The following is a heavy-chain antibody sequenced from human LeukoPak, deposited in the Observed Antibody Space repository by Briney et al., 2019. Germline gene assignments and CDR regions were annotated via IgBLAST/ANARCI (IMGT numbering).Heavy chain of an antibody. Sequence: GSLRLSCAASGFTFSSYAMSWVRQAPGKGLEWVSAISGSGGSTYYADSVKGRFTISRDNSKNTLYLQMNSLRAEDTAVYYCAKDGSEVLLWFGELSNWFDPWGQGTTVTVSS. J-gene: IGHJ5*01. CDR3: AKDGSEVLLWFGELSNWFDP. V-gene: IGHV3-23*01. CDR2: ISGSGGST. CDR1: GFTFSSYA. D-gene: IGHD3-10*01.